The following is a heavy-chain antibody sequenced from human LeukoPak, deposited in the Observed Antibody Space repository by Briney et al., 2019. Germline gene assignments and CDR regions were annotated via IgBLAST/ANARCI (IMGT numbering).Heavy chain of an antibody. J-gene: IGHJ4*02. Sequence: PSETLSLTCTVSRDSFSTSDYYWGWVRQPPGKGLEWLGIIYNGGRTSYNPSLKSRVTISVDTSKSQFSLRLNSVTAADTAVFYCAGGSYSSGWYPYFEFWGQGALVTVSS. D-gene: IGHD6-19*01. CDR3: AGGSYSSGWYPYFEF. V-gene: IGHV4-39*01. CDR1: RDSFSTSDYY. CDR2: IYNGGRT.